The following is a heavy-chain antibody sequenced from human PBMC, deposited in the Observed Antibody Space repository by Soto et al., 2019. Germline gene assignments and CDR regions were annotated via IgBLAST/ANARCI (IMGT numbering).Heavy chain of an antibody. D-gene: IGHD3-16*01. CDR2: IWHDGGNK. J-gene: IGHJ4*02. Sequence: GWLRRASAPSGCTFRSYCMHWVRQAPGKGLEWVAFIWHDGGNKFYAESVKGRFTISRDNSKNTLYLQMTSLSAEDTAMYYCARDGDVNTGFGKDYWGQGTLVTVSS. CDR3: ARDGDVNTGFGKDY. CDR1: GCTFRSYC. V-gene: IGHV3-33*01.